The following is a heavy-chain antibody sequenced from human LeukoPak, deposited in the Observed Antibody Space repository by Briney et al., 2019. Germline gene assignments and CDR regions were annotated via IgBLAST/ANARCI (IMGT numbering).Heavy chain of an antibody. D-gene: IGHD3-22*01. V-gene: IGHV3-23*01. CDR2: ISGSGGHT. CDR1: GFTFSSYA. J-gene: IGHJ4*02. CDR3: ASPYYYDGSSYYHFFDH. Sequence: GGSLRLSCATSGFTFSSYAMSWVRQAPGKGLEWVSAISGSGGHTYYSDSVKRLFTISRDNFRTTLYLQMNNLRTEDTAVYYCASPYYYDGSSYYHFFDHWGQGTLVTVSS.